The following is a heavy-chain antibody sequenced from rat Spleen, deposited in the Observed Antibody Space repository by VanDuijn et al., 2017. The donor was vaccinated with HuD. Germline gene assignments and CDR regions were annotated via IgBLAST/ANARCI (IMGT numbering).Heavy chain of an antibody. CDR2: SSYDGSST. CDR1: GFTFSNYG. D-gene: IGHD1-2*01. CDR3: ARQSSSIPYYWYFDF. V-gene: IGHV5-29*01. J-gene: IGHJ1*01. Sequence: EVQLVESGGGLVQPGRSLKLSCAASGFTFSNYGMAWVRQAPTKGLEWVATSSYDGSSTYYRESVKGRFTISRDNAKSTLYLQMDSLRSEDTATYYCARQSSSIPYYWYFDFWGPGTMVTVSS.